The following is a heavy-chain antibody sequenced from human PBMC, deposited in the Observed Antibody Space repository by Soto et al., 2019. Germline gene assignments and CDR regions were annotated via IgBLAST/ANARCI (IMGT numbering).Heavy chain of an antibody. J-gene: IGHJ4*02. CDR3: AKDHRVVVVAAPL. Sequence: EVQLLESGGGLVQPGGSLRLSCAASGFTFSSYAMSWVRQAPGKGLEWVSAISGSGGSTYYADSVKGRFTISRDNSKNTLYLQMNRLRAEDTAVYYCAKDHRVVVVAAPLWGQGTLVTVSS. V-gene: IGHV3-23*01. D-gene: IGHD2-15*01. CDR2: ISGSGGST. CDR1: GFTFSSYA.